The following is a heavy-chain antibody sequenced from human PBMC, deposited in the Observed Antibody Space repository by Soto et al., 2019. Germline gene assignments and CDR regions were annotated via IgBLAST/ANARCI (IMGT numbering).Heavy chain of an antibody. CDR1: GFTFSSYC. J-gene: IGHJ6*02. Sequence: HPGGSLRLSCAASGFTFSSYCMHWVRQAPGKGLVWVSRINSDGSTTSYADSVKGRFTISRDNAKNTLYLQMNSLRVEDTAVYFCASYPGIAAPGNYYYYAMDVWGQGTTVTVSS. V-gene: IGHV3-74*01. CDR3: ASYPGIAAPGNYYYYAMDV. CDR2: INSDGSTT. D-gene: IGHD6-13*01.